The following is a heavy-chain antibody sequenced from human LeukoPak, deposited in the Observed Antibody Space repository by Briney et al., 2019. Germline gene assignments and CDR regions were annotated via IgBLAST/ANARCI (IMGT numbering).Heavy chain of an antibody. CDR3: ARESRQQLVRYFDY. Sequence: SETLSLTCAVSGGSISSGGYSWSWIRQPPGKGLEWIGYIYHSGSTYYNPSLKSRVTISVDRSKNQFSLKLSSVTAADTAVYYCARESRQQLVRYFDYWGQGTLVTVSS. J-gene: IGHJ4*02. CDR2: IYHSGST. V-gene: IGHV4-30-2*01. D-gene: IGHD6-13*01. CDR1: GGSISSGGYS.